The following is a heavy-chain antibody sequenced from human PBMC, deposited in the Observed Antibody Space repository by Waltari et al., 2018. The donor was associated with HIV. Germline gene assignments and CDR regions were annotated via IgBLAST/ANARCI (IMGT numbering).Heavy chain of an antibody. D-gene: IGHD3-9*01. CDR3: ARDVPNYDSVTGYYNAGYYFDY. J-gene: IGHJ4*02. CDR2: IYTSGST. Sequence: QVQLQESGPGLVKPSETLSLTCTVSGGSISSYYWSWIRQPAGKGLEWIGRIYTSGSTNYNPSLKRRVAMSVDTSKNQFSLKLSSVTAADTAVYYCARDVPNYDSVTGYYNAGYYFDYWGQGTLVTVSS. V-gene: IGHV4-4*07. CDR1: GGSISSYY.